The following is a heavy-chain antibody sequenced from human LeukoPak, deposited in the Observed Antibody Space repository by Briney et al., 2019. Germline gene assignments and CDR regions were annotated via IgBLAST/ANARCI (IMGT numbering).Heavy chain of an antibody. CDR1: GYTFTSYA. CDR3: ASTTPCRSSSTSCYVVRRSYIYGMDV. V-gene: IGHV7-4-1*02. Sequence: GASVKVSCKASGYTFTSYAMNWVRQAPGQGLEWMGWINTNTGNPTYAQGFTGRFVFSLDTSVSTAYLQISSLKAEDTAVYYCASTTPCRSSSTSCYVVRRSYIYGMDVWGQGTTVTVSS. J-gene: IGHJ6*02. CDR2: INTNTGNP. D-gene: IGHD2-2*01.